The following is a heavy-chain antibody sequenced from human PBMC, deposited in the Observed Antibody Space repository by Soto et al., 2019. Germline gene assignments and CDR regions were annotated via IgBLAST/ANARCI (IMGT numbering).Heavy chain of an antibody. D-gene: IGHD6-13*01. V-gene: IGHV3-23*01. CDR3: AKGDRGSIWSSYYYYYLMAV. J-gene: IGHJ6*02. Sequence: GGSLRLSYAASGFTFSSYAMSWVRQAPGKGLEWVSAISGSGGSTYYADSVKGRFTISRDNSKNTLYLQMNSLRAEDTAVYYCAKGDRGSIWSSYYYYYLMAVPSQRSTVTVSS. CDR1: GFTFSSYA. CDR2: ISGSGGST.